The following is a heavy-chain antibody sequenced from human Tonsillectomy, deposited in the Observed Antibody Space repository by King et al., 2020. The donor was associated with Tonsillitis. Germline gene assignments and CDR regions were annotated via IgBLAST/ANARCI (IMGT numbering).Heavy chain of an antibody. D-gene: IGHD6-13*01. Sequence: VQLVESGGGLVQPGRSLRLSCAASGFTFDDYAMHWVRHTPGKGLEWVSGISWNSGRIGYGDSVKGRFTISRDNAKNSLYLQMNSLRAEDTAFYYCAKDIGAPGTRGVDSWGQGTLVIVSS. J-gene: IGHJ5*01. CDR2: ISWNSGRI. CDR1: GFTFDDYA. V-gene: IGHV3-9*01. CDR3: AKDIGAPGTRGVDS.